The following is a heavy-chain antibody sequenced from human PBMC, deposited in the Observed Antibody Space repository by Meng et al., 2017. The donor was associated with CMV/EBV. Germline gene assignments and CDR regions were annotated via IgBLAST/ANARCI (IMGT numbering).Heavy chain of an antibody. D-gene: IGHD3-22*01. CDR2: ISWNSGSI. CDR1: GFTFDDYV. CDR3: ARGGSLNYYDSSGSDAFDI. Sequence: SLKISCAASGFTFDDYVMHWVRQAPGKGLEWVSGISWNSGSIGYADSVKGRFTISRDNAKNSLYLQMNSLRAEDMALYYCARGGSLNYYDSSGSDAFDIWGQGTMVTVSS. J-gene: IGHJ3*02. V-gene: IGHV3-9*03.